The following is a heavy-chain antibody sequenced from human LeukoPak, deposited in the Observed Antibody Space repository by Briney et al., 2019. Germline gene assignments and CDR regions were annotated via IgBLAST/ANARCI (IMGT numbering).Heavy chain of an antibody. J-gene: IGHJ4*02. D-gene: IGHD6-13*01. V-gene: IGHV1-18*01. Sequence: ASAKVSCKASGYTFTSYGISWVRQAPGQGLEWMGWISAYNGNTNYAQKLQGRVTMTTDTSTSTAYMELRSLRSDDTAVYYCARDPAAAGNFDYWGQGTLVTVSS. CDR1: GYTFTSYG. CDR3: ARDPAAAGNFDY. CDR2: ISAYNGNT.